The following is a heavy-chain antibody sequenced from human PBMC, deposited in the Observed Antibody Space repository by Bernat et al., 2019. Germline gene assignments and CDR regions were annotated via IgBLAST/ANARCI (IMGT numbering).Heavy chain of an antibody. D-gene: IGHD2-15*01. CDR3: GRDRRPRGYGSGSSCPGGFDP. J-gene: IGHJ5*02. Sequence: EVQLVESGGGLVQPGGSLRLSCAASGFTFISHWMSWVRQAPGKGLEWVANIKQDGSEKYYVDSVKGRFTIFRDNTKNSLYQQMNSLRAEDTAVYYCGRDRRPRGYGSGSSCPGGFDPRGQGTLVTVSS. CDR1: GFTFISHW. CDR2: IKQDGSEK. V-gene: IGHV3-7*03.